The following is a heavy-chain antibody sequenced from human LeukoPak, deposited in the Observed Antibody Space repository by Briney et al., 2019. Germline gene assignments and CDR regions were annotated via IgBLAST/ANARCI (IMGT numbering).Heavy chain of an antibody. J-gene: IGHJ4*02. D-gene: IGHD3-22*01. Sequence: ASVKVSCKASGYTFTSYYIHWVRQAPGQGLEWMGIINPSGGSTSYAQKFQGRVTMTRDMSTSTVYMELSSLRSEDTAVYYCARARYYYDSSGQLFDYWGQGTLVTVSS. CDR3: ARARYYYDSSGQLFDY. CDR2: INPSGGST. V-gene: IGHV1-46*01. CDR1: GYTFTSYY.